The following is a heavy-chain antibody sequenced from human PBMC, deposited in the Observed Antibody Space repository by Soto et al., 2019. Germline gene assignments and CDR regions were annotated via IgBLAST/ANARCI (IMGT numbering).Heavy chain of an antibody. D-gene: IGHD6-13*01. V-gene: IGHV4-39*01. CDR3: ATQGPAAAAPGTRREGY. J-gene: IGHJ4*02. Sequence: SETLSLTCTLTGGSISYSSYYWGWIRQPPEKGLEWIGSTYSRGNTFYNPSLKSRATISVDPSKNQFSLRLSSVTAADTAVYYCATQGPAAAAPGTRREGYWGQGILVTVSS. CDR1: GGSISYSSYY. CDR2: TYSRGNT.